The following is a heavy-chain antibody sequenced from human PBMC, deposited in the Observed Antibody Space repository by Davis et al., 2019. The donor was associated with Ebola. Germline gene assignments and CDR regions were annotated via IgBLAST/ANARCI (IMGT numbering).Heavy chain of an antibody. CDR2: VKVDGSEK. CDR3: ARDPVQYSRAYTSGDY. V-gene: IGHV3-7*03. Sequence: GESLKISCAASGFTFSDYWMSWVRQAPGKGPEWVANVKVDGSEKYYVDSVRGRFTISRDNAKNSLYLQMNSLRPEDTAVYYFARDPVQYSRAYTSGDYWGQGTLVTVSS. D-gene: IGHD6-25*01. J-gene: IGHJ4*02. CDR1: GFTFSDYW.